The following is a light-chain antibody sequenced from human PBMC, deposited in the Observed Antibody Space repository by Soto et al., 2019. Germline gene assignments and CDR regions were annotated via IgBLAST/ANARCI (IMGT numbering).Light chain of an antibody. V-gene: IGLV1-40*01. CDR3: VAWDDSLNGPV. CDR1: SSNIGAGYD. CDR2: GNT. J-gene: IGLJ3*02. Sequence: QLVLTQPPSVSGAPGQRVTISCTGSSSNIGAGYDVHWYQQLPGTAPKLLIYGNTNRPSGVPDRFSGSKSGTSASLAISGLQSEDEADYYCVAWDDSLNGPVFGGGTKLTVL.